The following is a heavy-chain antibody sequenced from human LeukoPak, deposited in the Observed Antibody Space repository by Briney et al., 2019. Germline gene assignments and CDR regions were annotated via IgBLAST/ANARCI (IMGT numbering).Heavy chain of an antibody. CDR1: GGTFSSYA. CDR3: AAVKTYYYDTSGYYFPLNAFDI. D-gene: IGHD3-22*01. J-gene: IGHJ3*02. V-gene: IGHV1-69*06. Sequence: SVKVSCKASGGTFSSYAISWVRQAPGQGLEWMGGIIPIFGTANYAQKFQGRVTMTEDTSTDTAYMELSSLRSEDTAVYYCAAVKTYYYDTSGYYFPLNAFDIWGQGTMVTVSS. CDR2: IIPIFGTA.